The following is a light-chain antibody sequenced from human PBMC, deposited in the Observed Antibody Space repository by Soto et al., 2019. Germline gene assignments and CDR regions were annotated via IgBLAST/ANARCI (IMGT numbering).Light chain of an antibody. Sequence: QSVLTQPASVSGSPGQSITISCTGTSSDVGTYNLVSWYQQHPGKAPKLMIYEVTRRPSGVSNRFSGSKSGNTASLTISGLQAQDEADYYCCSYVGSGTLNVVFGGGTKVTVL. CDR3: CSYVGSGTLNVV. CDR2: EVT. CDR1: SSDVGTYNL. V-gene: IGLV2-23*02. J-gene: IGLJ2*01.